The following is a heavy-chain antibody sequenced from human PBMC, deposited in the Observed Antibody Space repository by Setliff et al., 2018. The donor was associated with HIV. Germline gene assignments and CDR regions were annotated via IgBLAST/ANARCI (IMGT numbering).Heavy chain of an antibody. V-gene: IGHV4-59*01. CDR1: GGSISSDY. J-gene: IGHJ6*02. D-gene: IGHD3-22*01. CDR3: ARSRTSSGYYGVTGYGMDV. Sequence: PSETLSLTCTVSGGSISSDYWSWIRQPPGKGLEWIGYIYYSGSTNYNPSLKSRVTISVATSKNQFSLELNSVTTADTAVYYCARSRTSSGYYGVTGYGMDVWGQGTTVTVSS. CDR2: IYYSGST.